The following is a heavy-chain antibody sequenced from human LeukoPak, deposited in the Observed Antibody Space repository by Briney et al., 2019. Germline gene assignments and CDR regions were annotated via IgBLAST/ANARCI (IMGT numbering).Heavy chain of an antibody. CDR2: ISYDGSNK. J-gene: IGHJ4*02. V-gene: IGHV3-30*18. CDR1: GFTFSSYG. D-gene: IGHD5-12*01. Sequence: GGSLRLSCAASGFTFSSYGMHWIRQAPGKGLEWVAVISYDGSNKYYADSVKGRFTISRDNSKNTLYLQMNSLRAEDTAVYYCAKAHSGSFDYWGQGTLVTVSS. CDR3: AKAHSGSFDY.